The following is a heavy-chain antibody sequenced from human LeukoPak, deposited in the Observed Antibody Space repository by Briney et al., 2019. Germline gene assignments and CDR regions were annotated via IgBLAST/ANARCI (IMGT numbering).Heavy chain of an antibody. D-gene: IGHD1-26*01. Sequence: GGSLRLSCAASGFTFSSYDMHWVRQAPGKGLEWVSAIGTAGDTYYADSVKGRSTISRENAKNSLFLQVNSLRVGDTAVYYCTRAVGATNLGFDYWGQGTLVTLSS. CDR1: GFTFSSYD. CDR3: TRAVGATNLGFDY. J-gene: IGHJ4*02. V-gene: IGHV3-13*01. CDR2: IGTAGDT.